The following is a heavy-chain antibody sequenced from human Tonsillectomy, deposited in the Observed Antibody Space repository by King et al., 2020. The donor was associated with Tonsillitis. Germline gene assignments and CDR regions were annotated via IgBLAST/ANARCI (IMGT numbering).Heavy chain of an antibody. CDR3: ARELTNYYDSRRYFYAAGDAFDI. D-gene: IGHD3-22*01. CDR1: GGTFSSYA. CDR2: IIPIFGTS. V-gene: IGHV1-69*01. J-gene: IGHJ3*02. Sequence: VQLVESGAEVKKPGSSVKVSCKASGGTFSSYAISWVRQAPGQGLEWMGGIIPIFGTSNYAQKFQGRVTITADESTSTAYLDLSSLRSEDTAVYYCARELTNYYDSRRYFYAAGDAFDIWGQGTMVTVSS.